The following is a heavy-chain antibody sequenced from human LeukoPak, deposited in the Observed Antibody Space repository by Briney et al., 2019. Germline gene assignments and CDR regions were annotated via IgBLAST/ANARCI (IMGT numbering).Heavy chain of an antibody. CDR2: IRYDGSNK. CDR1: GFTFRSFG. V-gene: IGHV3-30*02. J-gene: IGHJ6*03. D-gene: IGHD5-12*01. Sequence: PGGSLRLSCAASGFTFRSFGMHWVRQAPGKGLEWVAFIRYDGSNKYYADSVKGRFTISRDNSKNTLYLQMNSLRAEDTAVYYCAKSGVSGYDYGDYYYYMDVWGKGTTVTVSS. CDR3: AKSGVSGYDYGDYYYYMDV.